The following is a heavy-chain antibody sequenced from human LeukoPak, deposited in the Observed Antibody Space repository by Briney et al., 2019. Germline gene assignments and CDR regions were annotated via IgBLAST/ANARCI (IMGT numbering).Heavy chain of an antibody. CDR2: INQDGSEK. CDR1: GFTFSSYW. J-gene: IGHJ6*03. D-gene: IGHD4-17*01. V-gene: IGHV3-7*01. CDR3: ARGRTTVITQRYYYYYMDV. Sequence: PSGGSLRLSCAASGFTFSSYWMSWVRQALGKGLEWVANINQDGSEKYYVDSVKGRFTISRDNAKNSLYLQMNSLRAEDTAVYYCARGRTTVITQRYYYYYMDVWGKGTTVTVSS.